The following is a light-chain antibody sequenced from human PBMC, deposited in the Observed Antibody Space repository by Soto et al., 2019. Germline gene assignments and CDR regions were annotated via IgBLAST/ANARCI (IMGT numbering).Light chain of an antibody. Sequence: DIVMTQSPDSLAVSLGERATINCKSSQSVLCSSNNKNYLAWYQQKPGQPPKLLIYWASTRKSGVPDRFSGSGSGTDFTLTISSLQAEDVAVYYCQQYYSTPPWTFGQGTEVDIK. J-gene: IGKJ1*01. CDR1: QSVLCSSNNKNY. V-gene: IGKV4-1*01. CDR3: QQYYSTPPWT. CDR2: WAS.